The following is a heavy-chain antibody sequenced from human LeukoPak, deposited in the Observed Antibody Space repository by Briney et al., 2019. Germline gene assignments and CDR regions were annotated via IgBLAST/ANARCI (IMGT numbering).Heavy chain of an antibody. CDR3: AKGEMATIWGVFDY. Sequence: GRSLRLSCAASGFTFSSYGMHWVREAPGKGLGWVAVISYDGSNKYYADSVKGRFTISRDNSKNTLYLQMNSLRAEDTAVYYCAKGEMATIWGVFDYWGQGTLVTVSS. V-gene: IGHV3-30*18. D-gene: IGHD5-24*01. CDR2: ISYDGSNK. CDR1: GFTFSSYG. J-gene: IGHJ4*02.